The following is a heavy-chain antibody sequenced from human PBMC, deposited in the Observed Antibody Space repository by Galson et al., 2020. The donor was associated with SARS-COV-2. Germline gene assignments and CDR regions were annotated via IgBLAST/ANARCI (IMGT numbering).Heavy chain of an antibody. CDR2: INGYNGNT. CDR3: ARDDAWFDYWGQGGGWFDT. Sequence: ASVKVSCKAFGYTFTNYGISWVRQAPGQRLEWLGWINGYNGNTNYAQKLQGRVTITTDTSTSTAHMEVRSLTFDDTAVYYCARDDAWFDYWGQGGGWFDTWGQGTLVTVAS. CDR1: GYTFTNYG. V-gene: IGHV1-18*01. J-gene: IGHJ5*02. D-gene: IGHD3-9*01.